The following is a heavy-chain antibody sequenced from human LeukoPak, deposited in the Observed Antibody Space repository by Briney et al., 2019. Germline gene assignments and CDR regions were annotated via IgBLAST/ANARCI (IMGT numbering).Heavy chain of an antibody. J-gene: IGHJ4*02. V-gene: IGHV1-69*02. CDR1: GGTFSSYT. Sequence: GASVKVSCKASGGTFSSYTISWVRQAPGQGLEGMGRIIPILGIANYAQKFQGRVTITADKSTSTAYMELSSLRSEDTAVYYCARTRDYGDYGENWGQGTLVTVSS. CDR3: ARTRDYGDYGEN. CDR2: IIPILGIA. D-gene: IGHD4-17*01.